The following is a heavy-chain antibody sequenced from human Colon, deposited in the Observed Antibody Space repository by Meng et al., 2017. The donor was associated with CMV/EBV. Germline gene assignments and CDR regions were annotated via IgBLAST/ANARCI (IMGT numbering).Heavy chain of an antibody. D-gene: IGHD3-3*01. J-gene: IGHJ4*02. Sequence: SVKVSCKASGGTFSSYTISWVRQAPGQGLEWMGRIIPILGIANYAQKFQGRVTITADKSTSTAYMELSSLRSEDTAVYYCARVIHSFGVVIAPFGYWGQGTLVTVSS. CDR1: GGTFSSYT. CDR3: ARVIHSFGVVIAPFGY. V-gene: IGHV1-69*02. CDR2: IIPILGIA.